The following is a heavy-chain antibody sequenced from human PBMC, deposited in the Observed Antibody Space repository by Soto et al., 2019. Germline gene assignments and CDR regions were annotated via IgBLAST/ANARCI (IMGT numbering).Heavy chain of an antibody. Sequence: QVQLVQSGAEVKKPGASVKVSCRASGYTFITYPMHWVRQAPGQRLEWMGRINGDNGNTMYSQKFQGRVTITRDTSASTAYMELSSLRSEDTAVYYCARPIAPDGNWDLDLWGRGTLVTVSS. J-gene: IGHJ2*01. CDR1: GYTFITYP. D-gene: IGHD1-1*01. CDR3: ARPIAPDGNWDLDL. V-gene: IGHV1-3*01. CDR2: INGDNGNT.